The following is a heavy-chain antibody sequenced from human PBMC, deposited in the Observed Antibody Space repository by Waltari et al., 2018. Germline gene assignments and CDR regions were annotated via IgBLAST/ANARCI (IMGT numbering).Heavy chain of an antibody. CDR3: ARFNKERGAAAGFDAFDI. J-gene: IGHJ3*02. CDR1: GYSFTSYW. V-gene: IGHV5-51*03. CDR2: IYPGDSDT. D-gene: IGHD6-13*01. Sequence: EVQLVQSGAEVKKPGESLKISCKGSGYSFTSYWIGWVRQMPGKGLEWMGIIYPGDSDTRYSPSFQGQVTISADKSISTAYLQWSSLKASDTAMYYCARFNKERGAAAGFDAFDIWGQGTMVTVSS.